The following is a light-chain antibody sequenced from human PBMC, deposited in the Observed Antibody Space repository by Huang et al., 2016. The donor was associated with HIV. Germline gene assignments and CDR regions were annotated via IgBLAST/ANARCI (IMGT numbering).Light chain of an antibody. Sequence: MTQSPPSLSASMGDRVTLTCRASLDSSTCLAWYQQKPGKPPRLLVYAASILHTGVPSRVSGGGSGTNFTLTVSNLQPEDVANYYCQKYDSAPRTFGQGTKLEL. CDR2: AAS. J-gene: IGKJ1*01. CDR1: LDSSTC. CDR3: QKYDSAPRT. V-gene: IGKV1-27*01.